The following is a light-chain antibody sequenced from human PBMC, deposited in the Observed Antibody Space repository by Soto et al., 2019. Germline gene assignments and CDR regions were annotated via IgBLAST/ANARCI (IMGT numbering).Light chain of an antibody. CDR1: QSVRSN. CDR2: DAS. CDR3: QQFNKWWYT. Sequence: VMTQSPATLSVSPGERATLSCRASQSVRSNLVWYQQKPGQAPRLLIYDASTRATGIPGRFSGSGSGTEFTLTITTLQSEDFALYFCQQFNKWWYTFGHWTKLQIK. V-gene: IGKV3-15*01. J-gene: IGKJ2*01.